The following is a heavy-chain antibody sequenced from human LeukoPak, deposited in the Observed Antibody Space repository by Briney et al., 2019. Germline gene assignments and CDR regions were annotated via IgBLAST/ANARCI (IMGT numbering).Heavy chain of an antibody. V-gene: IGHV3-21*01. CDR1: GFTFSNYW. Sequence: GGSLRLSCAASGFTFSNYWMTWVRQAPGKGLEWVSSISSSSSYIYYADSVKGRFTVSRDNAKNSLYLQMNSLRAEDTALYYCARDSPYSGSPHSDAFDIWGQGTMVTVSS. CDR2: ISSSSSYI. CDR3: ARDSPYSGSPHSDAFDI. D-gene: IGHD1-26*01. J-gene: IGHJ3*02.